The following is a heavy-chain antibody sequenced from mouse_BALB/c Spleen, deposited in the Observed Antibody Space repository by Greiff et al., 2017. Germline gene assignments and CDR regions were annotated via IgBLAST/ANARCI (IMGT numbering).Heavy chain of an antibody. D-gene: IGHD1-1*01. Sequence: VQLKESGPGLVKPSQSLSLTCSVTGYSITSGYYWNWIRQFPGNKLEWMGYISYDGSNNYNPSLKNRISITRDTSKNQFFLKLNSVTTEDTATYYCAREGGNYEGYAMDYWGQGTSVTVSS. V-gene: IGHV3-6*02. CDR2: ISYDGSN. J-gene: IGHJ4*01. CDR3: AREGGNYEGYAMDY. CDR1: GYSITSGYY.